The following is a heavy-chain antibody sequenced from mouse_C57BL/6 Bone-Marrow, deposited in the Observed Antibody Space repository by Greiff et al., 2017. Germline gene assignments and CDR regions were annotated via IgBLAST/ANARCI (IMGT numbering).Heavy chain of an antibody. D-gene: IGHD1-1*01. Sequence: QVQLQQPGAELVRPGSSVKLSCKASGYTFTSYWMHWVKQRPIQGLEWIGNIDPSDSETHYNQKFKDKATLTVDKSSSTAYMQLSSLTSEDSAVYYGARGDYGNWYFDVWGTGTTVTVSS. CDR3: ARGDYGNWYFDV. CDR1: GYTFTSYW. CDR2: IDPSDSET. V-gene: IGHV1-52*01. J-gene: IGHJ1*03.